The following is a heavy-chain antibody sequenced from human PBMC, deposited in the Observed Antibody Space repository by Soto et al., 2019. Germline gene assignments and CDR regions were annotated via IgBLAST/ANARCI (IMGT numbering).Heavy chain of an antibody. V-gene: IGHV5-51*01. D-gene: IGHD2-21*02. CDR1: GYSFTSYW. Sequence: PGESLKISGKGSGYSFTSYWIGWVRQMPGKGLEWMGIIYPGDSDTRYSPSFQGQVTISADKSVSTAYLQWSSLKASDTAMYYCARRGYCGGDCHGAFDIWGQGTMVTVSS. CDR3: ARRGYCGGDCHGAFDI. CDR2: IYPGDSDT. J-gene: IGHJ3*02.